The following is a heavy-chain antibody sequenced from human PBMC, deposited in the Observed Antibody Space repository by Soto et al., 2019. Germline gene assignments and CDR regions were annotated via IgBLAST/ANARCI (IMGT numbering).Heavy chain of an antibody. CDR2: SRDKPQGYST. Sequence: VGSLRLSCAASGFTFSDHYMDWVRQAPGKGLEWVGRSRDKPQGYSTTYAASVKGRFTASRDESKNSAYLQMNSLKTEDTAVYYCVRATYFSDSSGYTRCLDYWGQGTLVTVSS. D-gene: IGHD3-22*01. V-gene: IGHV3-72*01. CDR3: VRATYFSDSSGYTRCLDY. CDR1: GFTFSDHY. J-gene: IGHJ4*02.